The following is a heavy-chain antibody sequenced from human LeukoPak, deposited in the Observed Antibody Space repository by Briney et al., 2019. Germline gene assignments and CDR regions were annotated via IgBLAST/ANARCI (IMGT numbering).Heavy chain of an antibody. D-gene: IGHD3-22*01. CDR1: GYSISSDYY. J-gene: IGHJ3*02. V-gene: IGHV4-38-2*02. CDR3: ARDNSLVITTRDAFDI. Sequence: SETLSLTCTVSGYSISSDYYWGWVRQPPGKGLEWIASIYHSGSTHYSPSLKSRVTISVDTSKNQFSLKLSSVTAADTAVYYCARDNSLVITTRDAFDIWGQGTMVTVSS. CDR2: IYHSGST.